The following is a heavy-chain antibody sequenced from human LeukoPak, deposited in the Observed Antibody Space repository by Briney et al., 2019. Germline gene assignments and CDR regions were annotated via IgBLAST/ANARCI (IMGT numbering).Heavy chain of an antibody. Sequence: GGSLRLSCAASGFTFTNYWMHWVRQAPGMGLVWVSRLPPDELGIIYADSVKGRFTVSRDNAKNTVYLQMNNLRVDDTAMYYCVGTIASRGSEYWGQGALVAVSS. CDR3: VGTIASRGSEY. CDR1: GFTFTNYW. V-gene: IGHV3-74*01. J-gene: IGHJ4*02. CDR2: LPPDELGI. D-gene: IGHD6-6*01.